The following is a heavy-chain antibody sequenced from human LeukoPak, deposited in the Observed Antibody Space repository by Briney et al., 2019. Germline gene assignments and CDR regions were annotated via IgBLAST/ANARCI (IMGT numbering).Heavy chain of an antibody. D-gene: IGHD4-17*01. Sequence: GASVKVSCKASGYTFTGYYMHWVRQAPGQGLEWMGIIIPSGGSTTYAQKFQGRVTMTRDTSTSTVYMELSSLRSEDTAIYYCVRGGDLWYFDLWGRGTLVTVSS. V-gene: IGHV1-46*01. CDR2: IIPSGGST. CDR3: VRGGDLWYFDL. CDR1: GYTFTGYY. J-gene: IGHJ2*01.